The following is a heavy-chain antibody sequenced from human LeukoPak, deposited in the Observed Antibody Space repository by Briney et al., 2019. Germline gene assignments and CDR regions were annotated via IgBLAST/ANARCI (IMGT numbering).Heavy chain of an antibody. Sequence: NPAETLSLTCTLSGGPMNIYDWSWLRHPPGKGLEWIGYIYYKGSNKYNPPLKRRVPLPVKTPKNQFSLKVRSVTPAATAVLYCARGRGGGGSSNNSFDPWGEGTLVSVSS. CDR3: ARGRGGGGSSNNSFDP. V-gene: IGHV4-59*01. CDR1: GGPMNIYD. J-gene: IGHJ5*02. CDR2: IYYKGSN. D-gene: IGHD2-15*01.